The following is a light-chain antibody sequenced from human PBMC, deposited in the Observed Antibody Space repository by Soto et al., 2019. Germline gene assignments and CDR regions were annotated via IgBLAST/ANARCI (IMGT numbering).Light chain of an antibody. J-gene: IGLJ1*01. Sequence: QSVLTQPPSVSGAPGQRVTISCTGSSSNIGAGYDVHWYQQLPGTAPKLLIYDNTNRPSGVSDRFSGSKSGNSASLTITGLQAEDEADYYCSSYTSSSTRVFGTGTKVTVL. CDR2: DNT. CDR1: SSNIGAGYD. V-gene: IGLV1-40*01. CDR3: SSYTSSSTRV.